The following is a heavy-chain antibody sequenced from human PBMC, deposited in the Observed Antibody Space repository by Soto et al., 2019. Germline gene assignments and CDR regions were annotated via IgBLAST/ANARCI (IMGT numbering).Heavy chain of an antibody. Sequence: QVQLRESGPGLVKSSETLSLTCTVSHGSLSPHYWSWIRQPAGKGLEWVGRVFSSGITKYNPSLRSRVTMSVETSKNLSSLNLTSVTAADTAIYYCARARANSWYDFDSWGRGVPVTVSS. CDR2: VFSSGIT. CDR1: HGSLSPHY. CDR3: ARARANSWYDFDS. J-gene: IGHJ4*02. V-gene: IGHV4-4*07. D-gene: IGHD6-13*01.